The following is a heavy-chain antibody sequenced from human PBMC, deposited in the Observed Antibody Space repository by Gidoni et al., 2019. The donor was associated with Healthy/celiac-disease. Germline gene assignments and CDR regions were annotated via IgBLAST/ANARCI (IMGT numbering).Heavy chain of an antibody. J-gene: IGHJ3*02. CDR3: ARGTSSGYYMAFDI. CDR1: GFTFSSYS. D-gene: IGHD3-22*01. CDR2: ISSSSSYI. Sequence: EVQLVESGGGLVKPGGSLRLSCAASGFTFSSYSMNWVRQAPGKGLEWVSSISSSSSYIYYADSVKGRFTISRDNDKNSLYLQMNSLRAEDTAVYYCARGTSSGYYMAFDIWGQGTMVTVSS. V-gene: IGHV3-21*01.